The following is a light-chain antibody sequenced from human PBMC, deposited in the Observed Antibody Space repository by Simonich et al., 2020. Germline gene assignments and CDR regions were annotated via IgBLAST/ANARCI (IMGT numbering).Light chain of an antibody. V-gene: IGKV1-39*01. J-gene: IGKJ4*01. CDR2: AAS. CDR1: QSISSY. CDR3: QQSYSTPLT. Sequence: DIQMTQSPSSLSASVGDIVTITCRASQSISSYLNWYQQKPGKAPKLLIYAASSLQIGVPSRFSGSGSGTDFTLTISSLQPEDFATYYCQQSYSTPLTFGGGTKVEIK.